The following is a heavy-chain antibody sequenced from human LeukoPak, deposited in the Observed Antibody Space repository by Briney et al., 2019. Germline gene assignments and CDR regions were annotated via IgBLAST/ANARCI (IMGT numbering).Heavy chain of an antibody. CDR3: AGYYYYYMDV. CDR1: GFTFIDSA. Sequence: GGSLRLSCAASGFTFIDSAMSWARQAPGRGLEWVCAISGSGSSTYYTDSVKGRFTISRDNSKNTLYLQMNSLRAEDTAVYYCAGYYYYYMDVWGKGTTVTISS. CDR2: ISGSGSST. V-gene: IGHV3-23*01. J-gene: IGHJ6*03.